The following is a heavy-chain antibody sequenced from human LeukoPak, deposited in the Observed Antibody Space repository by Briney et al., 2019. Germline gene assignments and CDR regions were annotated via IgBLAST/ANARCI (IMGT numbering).Heavy chain of an antibody. V-gene: IGHV4-59*01. CDR3: ARADYGDYRTQSWFDP. CDR1: GGSTSSYY. Sequence: SETLSLTCTVSGGSTSSYYWSWIRQPPGKGLEWIGYIYYSGSTNYNPSLKSRVTISVDTSKNQFSLKLSSVTAADTAVYYCARADYGDYRTQSWFDPWGQGTLVTVSS. CDR2: IYYSGST. D-gene: IGHD4-17*01. J-gene: IGHJ5*02.